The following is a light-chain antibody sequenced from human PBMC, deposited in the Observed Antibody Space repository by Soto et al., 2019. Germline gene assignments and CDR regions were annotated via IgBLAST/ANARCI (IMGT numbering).Light chain of an antibody. CDR2: AAD. V-gene: IGKV1-9*01. CDR1: QGISTY. CDR3: HQLKSYPLT. Sequence: DIQLTQSPSFLSASVGDRVTITCRASQGISTYLAWYQQKPGRAPKLLVSAADTLQSGVPSRFSGSGSGTEFTLTINSLQPEDFATYYCHQLKSYPLTFGQGTRLEIK. J-gene: IGKJ5*01.